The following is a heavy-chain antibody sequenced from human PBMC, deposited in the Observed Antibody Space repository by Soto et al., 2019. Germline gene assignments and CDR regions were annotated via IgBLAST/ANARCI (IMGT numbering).Heavy chain of an antibody. CDR1: GGSISSSNW. Sequence: LSLTCAVSGGSISSSNWWSWVRQPPGKGLEWIGEIYHSGSTNYNPSLKSRLTISVDKSKNQFSLRLNSVTAADTAVYYCATGQVAGPQADAAYLEYWGLGLLVTVSS. CDR2: IYHSGST. V-gene: IGHV4-4*02. D-gene: IGHD1-1*01. CDR3: ATGQVAGPQADAAYLEY. J-gene: IGHJ4*02.